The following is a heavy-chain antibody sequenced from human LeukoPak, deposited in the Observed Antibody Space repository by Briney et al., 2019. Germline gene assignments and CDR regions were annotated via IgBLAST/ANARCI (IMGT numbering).Heavy chain of an antibody. CDR2: ISSSSYI. CDR3: AREAASSGYGMDV. D-gene: IGHD6-19*01. Sequence: GGSLRLSCAASGFILSSYWMSWVRQAPGKGLEWVSSISSSSYIYYADSVKGRFTISRDNAKNSLYLQMNSLRAEDTAVYYCAREAASSGYGMDVWGQGTTVTVSS. V-gene: IGHV3-21*04. CDR1: GFILSSYW. J-gene: IGHJ6*02.